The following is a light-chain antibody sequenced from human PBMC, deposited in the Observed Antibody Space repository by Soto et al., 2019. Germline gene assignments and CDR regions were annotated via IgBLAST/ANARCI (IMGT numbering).Light chain of an antibody. V-gene: IGLV2-14*01. Sequence: QSALTQPASVSGSPGQSITISCTGTSSDVGNYDYVSWYQQLPGKAPKLIIYEVSYRPSGVSDRFSGSKSGNTASLTISGLQAEDEADYYCASYTDISTRVFGGGTQLTV. CDR3: ASYTDISTRV. CDR2: EVS. J-gene: IGLJ3*02. CDR1: SSDVGNYDY.